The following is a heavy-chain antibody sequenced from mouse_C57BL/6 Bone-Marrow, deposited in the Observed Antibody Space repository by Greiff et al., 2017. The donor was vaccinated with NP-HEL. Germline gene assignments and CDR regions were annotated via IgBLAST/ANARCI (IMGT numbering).Heavy chain of an antibody. CDR3: ARLLMITTRRYYFDY. CDR1: GYTFTSYW. J-gene: IGHJ2*01. Sequence: VQLQQPGTELVKPGASVKLSCKASGYTFTSYWMHWVKQRPGQGLEWIGMIHPNSGSTNYNEKFKSKATLTVDKSSSTAYMQLSSLTSEDSAVYYCARLLMITTRRYYFDYWGQGTTLTVSS. V-gene: IGHV1-64*01. D-gene: IGHD2-4*01. CDR2: IHPNSGST.